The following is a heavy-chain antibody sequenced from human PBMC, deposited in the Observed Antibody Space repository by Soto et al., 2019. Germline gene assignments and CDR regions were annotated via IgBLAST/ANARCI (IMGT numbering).Heavy chain of an antibody. CDR1: GYTFSSYG. V-gene: IGHV1-18*01. D-gene: IGHD6-19*01. J-gene: IGHJ3*02. Sequence: ASVKVSCKASGYTFSSYGINWVRQAPGQGLEWMGWISAYNGKTYYTQKVQGRVNMTTDTSTSTAYMELRWLRSDDTAEYYCARQCSYVSGSDSCGQGTRGSV. CDR3: ARQCSYVSGSDS. CDR2: ISAYNGKT.